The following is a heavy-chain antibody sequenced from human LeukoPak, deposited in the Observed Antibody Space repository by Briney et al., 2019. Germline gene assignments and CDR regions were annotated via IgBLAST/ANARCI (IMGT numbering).Heavy chain of an antibody. CDR2: IWYDGSNK. CDR3: ARDAGYCSSTSCYHGMDV. V-gene: IGHV3-33*01. D-gene: IGHD2-2*01. Sequence: GRALRLSWAASGFTLCSYRMHWVRQAPRKGRGGVAVIWYDGSNKYYADSVKGRFTISRDNSKNTLYLQMNSLRAEDTAVYYCARDAGYCSSTSCYHGMDVWGKGTTVTVSS. J-gene: IGHJ6*04. CDR1: GFTLCSYR.